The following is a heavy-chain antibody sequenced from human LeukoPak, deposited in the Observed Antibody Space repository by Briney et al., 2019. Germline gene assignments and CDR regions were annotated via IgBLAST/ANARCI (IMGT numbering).Heavy chain of an antibody. CDR1: GGSISSGGYY. CDR2: IYYSGST. J-gene: IGHJ4*02. CDR3: ARDNRIYGGSSSIFDY. Sequence: TLSLTCTVSGGSISSGGYYWSWIRQHPGKGLEWIGYIYYSGSTYYNPSLKSRVTISVDTSKNQFSLKLSSVTAADTAVYYCARDNRIYGGSSSIFDYWGQGTLVTVSS. V-gene: IGHV4-31*03. D-gene: IGHD6-13*01.